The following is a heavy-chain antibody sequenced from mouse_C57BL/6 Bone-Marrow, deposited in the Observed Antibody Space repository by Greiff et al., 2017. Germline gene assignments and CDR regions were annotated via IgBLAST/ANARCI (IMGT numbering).Heavy chain of an antibody. D-gene: IGHD1-1*01. CDR2: IWTGGGT. CDR3: ARTPLTTVNFRYAMDY. J-gene: IGHJ4*01. Sequence: VNVVESGPGLVAPSQSLSITCTVSGFSLTSYAISWVRQPPGKGLEWLGVIWTGGGTNYNSALKSRLSISKANSKSQVFLKMNSLQTDDTARYYCARTPLTTVNFRYAMDYWGQGTSVTVSS. CDR1: GFSLTSYA. V-gene: IGHV2-9-1*01.